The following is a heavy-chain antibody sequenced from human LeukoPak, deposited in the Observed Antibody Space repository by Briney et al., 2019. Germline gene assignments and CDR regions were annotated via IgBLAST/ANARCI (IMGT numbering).Heavy chain of an antibody. V-gene: IGHV7-4-1*02. CDR1: GYTFTSYA. D-gene: IGHD3-3*01. CDR3: ARVSTYYDFWSVYYYYGMDV. Sequence: ASVKVSCKASGYTFTSYAMNWVRQAPGQGLEWMGWINTNTGNPTYAQGFTGRFVFSLDASVSTAYLQISSLKAEDTAVYYCARVSTYYDFWSVYYYYGMDVWGQGTTVTVPS. J-gene: IGHJ6*02. CDR2: INTNTGNP.